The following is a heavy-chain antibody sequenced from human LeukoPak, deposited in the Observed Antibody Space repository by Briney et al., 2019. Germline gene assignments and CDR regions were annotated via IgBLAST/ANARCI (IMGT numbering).Heavy chain of an antibody. CDR2: INPNRGGT. CDR1: GYTFTGYY. CDR3: ARDPRSYGYCSSTSCPGGY. J-gene: IGHJ4*02. Sequence: AASVKVSCKASGYTFTGYYMHWVRQAPGQGLEWMGWINPNRGGTNYAQKFQGRVTMTRDTSISTAYMELSRLRSDDTAVYYCARDPRSYGYCSSTSCPGGYWGQGTLVTVSS. D-gene: IGHD2-2*01. V-gene: IGHV1-2*02.